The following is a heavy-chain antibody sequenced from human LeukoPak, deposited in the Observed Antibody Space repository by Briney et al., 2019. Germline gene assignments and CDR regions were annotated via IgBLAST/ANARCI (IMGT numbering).Heavy chain of an antibody. CDR3: TRGHDFWSGYSDY. J-gene: IGHJ4*02. Sequence: ASVKVSCKASGYTFTSYDINWVRQASGQGLEWMGWMNPNSGNTGYAQKFQGRVTMTRDTSISTAYMELNNLRSEDTAVYYCTRGHDFWSGYSDYWGQGTLVTVSS. V-gene: IGHV1-8*01. CDR2: MNPNSGNT. D-gene: IGHD3-3*01. CDR1: GYTFTSYD.